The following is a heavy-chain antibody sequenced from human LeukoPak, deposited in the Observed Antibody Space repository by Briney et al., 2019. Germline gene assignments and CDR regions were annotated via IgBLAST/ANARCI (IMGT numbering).Heavy chain of an antibody. CDR3: ARHRYCSSTSCQGPPYYFHY. V-gene: IGHV4-39*01. Sequence: SETLSLTCTVSGGSISSSSYYWGWIRQRPGKGLEWIGRIYYRGSTYYSPSLKSRVTISVDTSNNHFSRKLSAVTASDTAVYYCARHRYCSSTSCQGPPYYFHYWGQGTLVTVSS. CDR1: GGSISSSSYY. J-gene: IGHJ4*02. CDR2: IYYRGST. D-gene: IGHD2-2*01.